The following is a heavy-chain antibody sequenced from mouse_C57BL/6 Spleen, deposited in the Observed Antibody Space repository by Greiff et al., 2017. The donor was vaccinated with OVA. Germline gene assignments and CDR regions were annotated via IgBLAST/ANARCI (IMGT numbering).Heavy chain of an antibody. V-gene: IGHV1-64*01. CDR2: IHPNSGST. Sequence: QVQLQQPGAELVKPGASVKLSCKASGYTFTSYWMRWVKQRPGQGLEWIGMIHPNSGSTHYNEKLKSKAPLTVDKSSSTAYMQRSSLTSEDSAVYYCAIRGGRGYAMDYWGQGTSVTVSS. J-gene: IGHJ4*01. CDR3: AIRGGRGYAMDY. CDR1: GYTFTSYW.